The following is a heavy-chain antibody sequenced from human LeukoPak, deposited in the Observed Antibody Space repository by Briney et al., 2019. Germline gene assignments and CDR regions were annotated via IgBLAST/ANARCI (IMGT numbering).Heavy chain of an antibody. CDR1: GFSVSNNY. D-gene: IGHD2-2*01. CDR2: TRNKANSYTT. Sequence: PGGSLRLSCAVSGFSVSNNYMNWVRQAPGKGLEWVGRTRNKANSYTTEYAASVKGRFTISRDDSKNSLYLQMNSLKTEDTAVYYCVKDGWVPAAMDYYYYGMDVRGQGTTVTVSS. V-gene: IGHV3-72*01. J-gene: IGHJ6*02. CDR3: VKDGWVPAAMDYYYYGMDV.